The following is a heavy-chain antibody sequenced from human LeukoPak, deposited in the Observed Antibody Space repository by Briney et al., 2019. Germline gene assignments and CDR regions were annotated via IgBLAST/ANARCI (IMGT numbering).Heavy chain of an antibody. J-gene: IGHJ4*02. D-gene: IGHD2-15*01. CDR1: GGSISSYY. Sequence: SETLSLTCTVSGGSISSYYWSWIRQPPGKALEWIGYIYYSGSTNYNPSLKSRVTISVDTSKNQFSLKLSSVTAADTAVYYCARDRYCSGGSCLGVFDYWGQGTLVTVSS. V-gene: IGHV4-59*01. CDR3: ARDRYCSGGSCLGVFDY. CDR2: IYYSGST.